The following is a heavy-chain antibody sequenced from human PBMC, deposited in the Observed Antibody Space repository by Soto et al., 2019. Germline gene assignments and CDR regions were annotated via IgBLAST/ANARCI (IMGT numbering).Heavy chain of an antibody. Sequence: PSETLSLTCSVSGGSIRGSYWSWIRQPPGKGLEWIGYIFSSGSTNYNPSLKSRVTISVDPSKNQFSLRLSSVTAADTAVYYCAREGTYCSGDTCLSHFDYWGQGILVTVS. CDR3: AREGTYCSGDTCLSHFDY. CDR2: IFSSGST. J-gene: IGHJ4*02. V-gene: IGHV4-59*01. D-gene: IGHD2-15*01. CDR1: GGSIRGSY.